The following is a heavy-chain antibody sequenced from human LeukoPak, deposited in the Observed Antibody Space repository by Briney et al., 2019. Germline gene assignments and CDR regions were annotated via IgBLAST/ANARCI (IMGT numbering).Heavy chain of an antibody. J-gene: IGHJ4*02. D-gene: IGHD3-22*01. CDR2: ISAYNGNT. CDR3: ARSYYYDSSGYSPAGY. V-gene: IGHV1-18*01. CDR1: GYTFTSYG. Sequence: ASVEVSCTASGYTFTSYGISWVRQSPGQGLEWMGWISAYNGNTNYAQKLQGRVTMTTDTSTSTAYVELRSLRSDDTAVYYCARSYYYDSSGYSPAGYWGQRNLVTVSS.